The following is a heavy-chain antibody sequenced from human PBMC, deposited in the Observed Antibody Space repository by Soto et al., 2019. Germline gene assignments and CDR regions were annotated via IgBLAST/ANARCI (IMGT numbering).Heavy chain of an antibody. CDR2: INPNSGGT. CDR1: GYTYTGYY. CDR3: ARDRVAAAGKGPPYYYYYYGMDV. J-gene: IGHJ6*02. D-gene: IGHD6-13*01. Sequence: VKASCKASGYTYTGYYMHWVRQAPGQGLEWMGWINPNSGGTNYAQKFQGWVTMTRDTSISTAYMELSRLRSDDTAVYYCARDRVAAAGKGPPYYYYYYGMDVWGQGTTVTVSS. V-gene: IGHV1-2*04.